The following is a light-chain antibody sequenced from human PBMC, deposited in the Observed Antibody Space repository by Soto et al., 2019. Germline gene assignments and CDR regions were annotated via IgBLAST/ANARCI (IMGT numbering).Light chain of an antibody. CDR2: AAS. J-gene: IGKJ3*01. CDR3: QQLKSNLIN. CDR1: QGINSY. V-gene: IGKV1-9*01. Sequence: DIQLTQSPSFLSASVGDRVSITCRASQGINSYLAWYQQKPGKAPKLLIYAASTLQSGVPSRFRGSGSGTELTLTISSLQPQDFATYFCQQLKSNLINFG.